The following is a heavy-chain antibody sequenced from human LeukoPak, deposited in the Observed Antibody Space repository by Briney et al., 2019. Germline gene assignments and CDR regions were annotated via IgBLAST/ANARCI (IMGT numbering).Heavy chain of an antibody. CDR1: GYTFTSYD. Sequence: GASVKVSCKASGYTFTSYDINWVRQATGQGLEWMGWMNPNSGNTGYAQKFQGRVTMTRNTSISTAYMELSSLRSEDTAVYYCARGVVVADNNWFDPWGQGTLVTVSP. V-gene: IGHV1-8*01. CDR2: MNPNSGNT. J-gene: IGHJ5*02. D-gene: IGHD2-15*01. CDR3: ARGVVVADNNWFDP.